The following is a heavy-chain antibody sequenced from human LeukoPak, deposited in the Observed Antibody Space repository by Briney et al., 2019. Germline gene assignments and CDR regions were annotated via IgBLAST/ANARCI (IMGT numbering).Heavy chain of an antibody. J-gene: IGHJ4*02. D-gene: IGHD3-16*02. CDR3: AKGYTDFDF. Sequence: GGSLRLSCAASGFTFSSYGMHWVRQAPGKGLEWVAVISYDGTDKYYADSVKGRFTISRDNSKNTLYLQMNSLRAEDTALYYCAKGYTDFDFWGQGTLVTVSS. V-gene: IGHV3-30*18. CDR1: GFTFSSYG. CDR2: ISYDGTDK.